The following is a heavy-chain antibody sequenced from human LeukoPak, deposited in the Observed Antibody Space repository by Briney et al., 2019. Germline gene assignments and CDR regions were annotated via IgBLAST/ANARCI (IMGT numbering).Heavy chain of an antibody. CDR1: GGSISSGGSY. CDR3: ARSDSSGYSFGY. CDR2: IYYSVST. Sequence: SQTLSLTCTVSGGSISSGGSYWSWIRQHPGKGLEWIGYIYYSVSTYYDPSLKSRVTISVDTSKNQFSLKLSSVTAADTAIYYCARSDSSGYSFGYWGQGTLVTVSS. D-gene: IGHD3-22*01. J-gene: IGHJ4*02. V-gene: IGHV4-31*03.